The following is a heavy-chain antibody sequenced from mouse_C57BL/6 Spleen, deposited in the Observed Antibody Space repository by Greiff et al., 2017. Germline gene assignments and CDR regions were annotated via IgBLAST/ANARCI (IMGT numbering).Heavy chain of an antibody. Sequence: VKLQESGPELVKPGASVKISCKASGYAFSSSWMNWVKQRPGKGLEWIGRIYPGDGDTNYNGKFKGKATLTADKSSSTAYMQLSSLTSEDSAVYFCAREGLRWYFDVWGTGTTVTVSS. D-gene: IGHD2-4*01. V-gene: IGHV1-82*01. CDR2: IYPGDGDT. CDR3: AREGLRWYFDV. CDR1: GYAFSSSW. J-gene: IGHJ1*03.